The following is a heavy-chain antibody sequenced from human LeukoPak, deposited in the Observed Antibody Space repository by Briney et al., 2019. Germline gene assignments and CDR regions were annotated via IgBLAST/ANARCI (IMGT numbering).Heavy chain of an antibody. Sequence: GGSLRLSCAASGFALSSHWMTWVRQVPGRRPEWVANVNRDGSETYYLDSVKGRFTISKDNAKNSLYLQMNSLRAEDTALYHCARNNAMDVWGQGTTVIVSS. CDR3: ARNNAMDV. CDR1: GFALSSHW. D-gene: IGHD2-8*01. J-gene: IGHJ6*02. CDR2: VNRDGSET. V-gene: IGHV3-7*03.